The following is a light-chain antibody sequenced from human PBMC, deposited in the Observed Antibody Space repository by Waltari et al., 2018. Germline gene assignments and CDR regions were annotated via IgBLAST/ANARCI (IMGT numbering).Light chain of an antibody. CDR2: DAS. Sequence: DIQMTQSPSSLSTSVGDRVTITCRASRGIDSYLKWYQQRPGRAPKLLIYDASTLQREVPTRFSGGGSGTDFTLTINNLQPEDFATYFCQQSYSPPFTFGQGTRLEI. CDR3: QQSYSPPFT. CDR1: RGIDSY. V-gene: IGKV1-39*01. J-gene: IGKJ5*01.